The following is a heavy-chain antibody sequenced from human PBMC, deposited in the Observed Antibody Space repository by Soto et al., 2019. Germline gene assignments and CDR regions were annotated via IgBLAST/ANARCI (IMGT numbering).Heavy chain of an antibody. CDR2: IYWADDK. Sequence: QITLKESGPTLVKPTQTLTLTCTFSGFSLSTSGVGVGWIRQPPGKALEWLALIYWADDKRYSPSLKSRLTITKVTSKNQVVLTMTNMDPVDTATYYCAHSLKFSYYDILTGYYISEFDYWGQGTLVTVSS. CDR3: AHSLKFSYYDILTGYYISEFDY. D-gene: IGHD3-9*01. J-gene: IGHJ4*02. V-gene: IGHV2-5*02. CDR1: GFSLSTSGVG.